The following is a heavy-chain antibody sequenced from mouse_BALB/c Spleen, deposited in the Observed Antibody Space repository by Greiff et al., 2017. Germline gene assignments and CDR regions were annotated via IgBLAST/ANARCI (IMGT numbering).Heavy chain of an antibody. CDR2: ISSGSSTI. V-gene: IGHV5-17*02. Sequence: EVKLVESGGGLVQPGGSWKLSCAASGFTFSSSGVHWVRQAPEKGLEWFAYISSGSSTIYYADTVKGRFTISRDNLKNTLFLQMTSLRSEDTAVYYCARSEGFAYWGQGTLVTVSA. J-gene: IGHJ3*01. CDR1: GFTFSSSG. CDR3: ARSEGFAY.